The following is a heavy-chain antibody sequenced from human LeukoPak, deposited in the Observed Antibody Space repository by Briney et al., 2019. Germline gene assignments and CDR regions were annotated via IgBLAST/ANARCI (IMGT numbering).Heavy chain of an antibody. J-gene: IGHJ4*02. CDR1: GFTFDDYA. Sequence: GGSLRLSCAASGFTFDDYAMHWVRQAPGKGVEWVSSISWNSGTIGYADSVKGRFTISRDNAKNSLYLQMNSLRPEDTALYYCAKDVDSTWGSIDYWGQGILVTVSS. V-gene: IGHV3-9*01. CDR3: AKDVDSTWGSIDY. D-gene: IGHD3-16*01. CDR2: ISWNSGTI.